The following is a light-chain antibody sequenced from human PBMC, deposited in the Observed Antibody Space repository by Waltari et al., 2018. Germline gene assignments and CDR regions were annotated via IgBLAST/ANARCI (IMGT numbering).Light chain of an antibody. J-gene: IGKJ4*01. V-gene: IGKV4-1*01. Sequence: DIVMTQSPDSLAVSRGERATINCKSSQSVLHSFNNNNYLAWYQQKPGQPPKLLIYWASTRESGVPDRFSGSGSGTDFTLTISSLQAEDVAVYYCQQYYSSPPTFGGGTKVEIK. CDR3: QQYYSSPPT. CDR2: WAS. CDR1: QSVLHSFNNNNY.